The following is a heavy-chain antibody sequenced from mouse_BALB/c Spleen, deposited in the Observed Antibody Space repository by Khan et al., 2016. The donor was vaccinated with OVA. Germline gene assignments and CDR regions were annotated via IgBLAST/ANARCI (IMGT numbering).Heavy chain of an antibody. Sequence: QVQLKEPGAELAKPGASVKMSCKASGYTFTSFWMHWVKQRPGQGLEWIGYIILSTDYTEYNQKFKDTATLTADKSSSTAYMHLTSLTSEASAVIDCTNHCSSSAWFTYWGQGTLDTVSA. CDR3: TNHCSSSAWFTY. CDR2: IILSTDYT. CDR1: GYTFTSFW. D-gene: IGHD1-1*01. J-gene: IGHJ3*01. V-gene: IGHV1-7*01.